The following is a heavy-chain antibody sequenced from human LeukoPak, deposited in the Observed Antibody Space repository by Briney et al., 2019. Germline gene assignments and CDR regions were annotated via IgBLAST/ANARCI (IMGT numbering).Heavy chain of an antibody. CDR3: AKDGETTASGTFDF. D-gene: IGHD6-13*01. V-gene: IGHV3-30*18. CDR2: ISDDGRNK. Sequence: GRSLRLSCAASGFTFNNYGMHYVRQAPGKGLEWVAVISDDGRNKNYADSVKGRFTISRDSSNNTLYLQMNSLRAEDAGVYFCAKDGETTASGTFDFRGQGTLVTVSS. J-gene: IGHJ4*02. CDR1: GFTFNNYG.